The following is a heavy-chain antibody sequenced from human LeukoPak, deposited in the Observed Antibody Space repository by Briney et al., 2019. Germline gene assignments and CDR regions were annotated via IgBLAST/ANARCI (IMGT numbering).Heavy chain of an antibody. CDR3: ARGTRYNWNPRLGYYMDV. V-gene: IGHV4-38-2*02. CDR2: IYHSGST. D-gene: IGHD1-20*01. J-gene: IGHJ6*03. CDR1: GYSISSVYY. Sequence: SETLSLTCIVSGYSISSVYYWGWLRQPPGKGLEWIGSIYHSGSTYYNPSLKSRVTISVDTSKNQFSLKLSSVTAADTAVYYCARGTRYNWNPRLGYYMDVWGKGTTVTVSS.